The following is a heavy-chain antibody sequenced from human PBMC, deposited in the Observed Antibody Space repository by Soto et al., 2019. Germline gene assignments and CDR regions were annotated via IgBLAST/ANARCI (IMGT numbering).Heavy chain of an antibody. CDR1: GYTFTSYA. V-gene: IGHV1-3*01. Sequence: QVQLVQSGAEVKKPGASVKVSCKASGYTFTSYAMHWVRQAPGQRLEWMGWINAGNGNTKYSQKFQGRVTITRDTSGSTAYMELSSLRSEDTAVYYCARDADYGDSQYDYWGQGTLVTVSS. CDR3: ARDADYGDSQYDY. CDR2: INAGNGNT. D-gene: IGHD4-17*01. J-gene: IGHJ4*02.